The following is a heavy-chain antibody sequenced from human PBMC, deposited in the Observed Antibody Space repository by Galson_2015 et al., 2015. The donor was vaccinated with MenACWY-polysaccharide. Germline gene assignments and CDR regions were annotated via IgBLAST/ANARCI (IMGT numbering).Heavy chain of an antibody. Sequence: ETLSLTCTVSGGSVSSYYWSWIRQSPGKGPEWIGYIYYSGITNYNPSLKSRVTISMDTSKNQFSLRVNSVTAADTAVYYCARHGGVTMVRGVLYAFDIWGRGTMVAVSS. V-gene: IGHV4-59*08. CDR2: IYYSGIT. J-gene: IGHJ3*02. CDR1: GGSVSSYY. D-gene: IGHD3-10*01. CDR3: ARHGGVTMVRGVLYAFDI.